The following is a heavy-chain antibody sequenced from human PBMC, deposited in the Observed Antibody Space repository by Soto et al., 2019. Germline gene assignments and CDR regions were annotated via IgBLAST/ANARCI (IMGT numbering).Heavy chain of an antibody. CDR2: ISYDGSNT. CDR3: AKEGGLSGSHHISSSYYFDY. Sequence: PWGSLRLSCAASGFTFSSYVMHWFFQAPGKGLEWVAIISYDGSNTYYADSVKGRFTISRDNSKNTLYLQMNSLRAEDTSVYYCAKEGGLSGSHHISSSYYFDYWGQGTLVTVS. V-gene: IGHV3-30*18. D-gene: IGHD1-26*01. J-gene: IGHJ4*02. CDR1: GFTFSSYV.